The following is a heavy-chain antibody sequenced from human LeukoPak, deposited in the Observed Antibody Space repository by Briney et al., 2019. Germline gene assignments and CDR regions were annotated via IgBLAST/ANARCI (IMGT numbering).Heavy chain of an antibody. CDR2: ISYDGSNK. CDR1: GFTFRTYS. Sequence: GGSLRLSCAASGFTFRTYSIIWVRQAPGKGLEWVAVISYDGSNKYYADSVKGRFTISRDNSKNTLYLQMNSLRAEDTAVYYCAKLGYCSSTSCSHFDYWGQGTLVTVSS. D-gene: IGHD2-2*01. V-gene: IGHV3-30*18. J-gene: IGHJ4*02. CDR3: AKLGYCSSTSCSHFDY.